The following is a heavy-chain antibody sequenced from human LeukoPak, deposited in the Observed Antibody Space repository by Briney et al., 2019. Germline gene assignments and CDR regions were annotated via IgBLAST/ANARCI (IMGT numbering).Heavy chain of an antibody. CDR2: IYSGGST. V-gene: IGHV3-53*01. D-gene: IGHD6-13*01. Sequence: PGGSLRLSCAASGFTVSSNYMSWVRQAPGKGLEWVSVIYSGGSTYYADSVKGRFTISRDNSKNTLYLQMNSLRAEDTAVYYCASLGIAAAGTLDYWGQGTLVTVSS. CDR1: GFTVSSNY. CDR3: ASLGIAAAGTLDY. J-gene: IGHJ4*02.